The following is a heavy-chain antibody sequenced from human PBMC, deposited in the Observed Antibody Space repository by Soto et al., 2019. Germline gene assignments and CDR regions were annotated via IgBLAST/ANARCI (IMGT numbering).Heavy chain of an antibody. D-gene: IGHD2-15*01. J-gene: IGHJ5*02. V-gene: IGHV5-51*01. CDR2: IYPGDSDT. Sequence: PGESLKISCKGSGYSFTSYWIGWVRQMPGKGLEWMGIIYPGDSDTRYSPSFQGQVTISADKSISTAYLQWSSLKASDTAMYYCARRLGYCSGGSCPNNWFDPWGQGTLVTVSS. CDR1: GYSFTSYW. CDR3: ARRLGYCSGGSCPNNWFDP.